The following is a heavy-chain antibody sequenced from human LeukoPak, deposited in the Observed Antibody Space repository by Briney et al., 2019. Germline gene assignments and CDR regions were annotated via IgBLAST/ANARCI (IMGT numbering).Heavy chain of an antibody. V-gene: IGHV1-46*01. CDR2: INPSGGST. CDR1: GYTFTSYY. CDR3: AREMTTATNPKGNYYYYMDV. Sequence: ASVKVSCKASGYTFTSYYMHWVRQAPGQGLEWMGIINPSGGSTSYAQKFQGRVTMTRDMSTSTVYMELSSLRSEDTAVYYCAREMTTATNPKGNYYYYMDVWGKGTTVTVSS. D-gene: IGHD4-11*01. J-gene: IGHJ6*03.